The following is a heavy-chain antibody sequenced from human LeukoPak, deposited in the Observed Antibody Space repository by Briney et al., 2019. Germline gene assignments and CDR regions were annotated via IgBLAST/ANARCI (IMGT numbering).Heavy chain of an antibody. D-gene: IGHD3-16*01. CDR1: SGSINSYY. CDR2: IYTTGKT. V-gene: IGHV4-4*07. J-gene: IGHJ4*02. CDR3: ARHGYTASHYFLDF. Sequence: SETLSLTCTVSSGSINSYYWGWVRQPAGRGLEWIGRIYTTGKTDYNPSLKSRLTMSVDTSKRQFSLNLRSVTAADTAIYYCARHGYTASHYFLDFWSQGTLVTVPS.